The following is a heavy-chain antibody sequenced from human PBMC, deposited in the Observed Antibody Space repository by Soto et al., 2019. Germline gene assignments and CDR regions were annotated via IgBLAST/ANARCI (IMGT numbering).Heavy chain of an antibody. CDR2: INDRGSI. D-gene: IGHD3-9*01. V-gene: IGHV4-34*01. J-gene: IGHJ2*01. Sequence: QVQLQQWGAGPLRPLETLSLTCGVSGGSFSGYYWAWIRQSPEKGLEWIGEINDRGSINYNPSLKSRVSISVDTSKNHYSLNLRSVTDADTAVYYCARESHDILTGPPWVWYFDLWGRGTLVTVSS. CDR3: ARESHDILTGPPWVWYFDL. CDR1: GGSFSGYY.